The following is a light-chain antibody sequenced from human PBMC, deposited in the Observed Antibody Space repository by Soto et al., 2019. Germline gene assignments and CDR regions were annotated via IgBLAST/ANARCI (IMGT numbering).Light chain of an antibody. J-gene: IGLJ1*01. Sequence: QSVLTQPASVSGSPGQSITISCTGTSSDVGGYNYVSWYQQHPDKALKLMTYEVSNRPSGVSNRFSGSKSGNTASLTISGLQAEDEADYYCSSYSSRTTYVLGTGTKVTVL. CDR2: EVS. V-gene: IGLV2-14*01. CDR1: SSDVGGYNY. CDR3: SSYSSRTTYV.